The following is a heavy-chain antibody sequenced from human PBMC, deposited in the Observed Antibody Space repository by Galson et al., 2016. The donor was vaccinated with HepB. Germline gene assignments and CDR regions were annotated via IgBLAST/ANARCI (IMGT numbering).Heavy chain of an antibody. CDR1: GFTFSWYV. CDR3: ASEIFGHCSGGSCYTGVH. CDR2: LSYDGSNE. J-gene: IGHJ4*02. V-gene: IGHV3-30-3*01. Sequence: SLRLSCAVSGFTFSWYVMYWVRQAPGKGLEWVAVLSYDGSNEYYADSVKGRFTISRDNSKNTLYLQMNSLRGEDTAVYYCASEIFGHCSGGSCYTGVHWGQGTLVTVSS. D-gene: IGHD2-15*01.